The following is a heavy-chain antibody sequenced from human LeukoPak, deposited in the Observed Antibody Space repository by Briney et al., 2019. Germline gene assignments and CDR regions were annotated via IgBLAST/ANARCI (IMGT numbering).Heavy chain of an antibody. CDR1: GGSFSRYS. D-gene: IGHD3-9*01. CDR3: AKDTPNGVLRYIDWLYEGGAFDI. Sequence: SETLSLTCSVSGGSFSRYSWNWIRQPPGKRLEWIGYVYNGGTNYNPSLKSRVTMSVDTSKKRFSLTLTSVNAADTAVYYCAKDTPNGVLRYIDWLYEGGAFDIWGQGTMVTVSS. V-gene: IGHV4-59*01. CDR2: VYNGGT. J-gene: IGHJ3*02.